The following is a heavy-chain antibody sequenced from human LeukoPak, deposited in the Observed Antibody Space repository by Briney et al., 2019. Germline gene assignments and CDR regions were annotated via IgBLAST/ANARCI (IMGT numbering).Heavy chain of an antibody. CDR1: GGSISSSSYY. CDR3: ARGLENYYDSSGPRPENNNWFDP. CDR2: IYYSGST. D-gene: IGHD3-22*01. J-gene: IGHJ5*02. Sequence: SETLSLTCTVSGGSISSSSYYWGWIRQPPGKGLERIGSIYYSGSTYYYPSLKSRVTISVDTSKNQFSLKLSSVTAADTAVYYCARGLENYYDSSGPRPENNNWFDPWGQGTLVTVSS. V-gene: IGHV4-39*01.